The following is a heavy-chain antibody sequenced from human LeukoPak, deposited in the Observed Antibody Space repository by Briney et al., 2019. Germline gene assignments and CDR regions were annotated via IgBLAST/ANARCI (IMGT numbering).Heavy chain of an antibody. CDR1: GDSVSSNSAT. V-gene: IGHV6-1*01. D-gene: IGHD4-11*01. Sequence: SQTLSLTCAISGDSVSSNSATWNWIRQSPSRGLEWLVRTYYRSKWYYDYAVAVRSRITINPDTPQNQFSLQLNSVTPEDTAVYYCARDKAVIGARGAFDMWGQGTTVTVSS. CDR3: ARDKAVIGARGAFDM. CDR2: TYYRSKWYY. J-gene: IGHJ3*02.